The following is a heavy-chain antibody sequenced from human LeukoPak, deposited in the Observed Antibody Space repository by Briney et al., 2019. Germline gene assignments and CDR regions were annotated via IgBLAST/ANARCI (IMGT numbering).Heavy chain of an antibody. V-gene: IGHV3-23*01. CDR3: AKVQDISSWYESFDY. Sequence: GGSLRLSCAASGFTFSSYAMSWVRQAPGKGLEWVSAISGRGISTYYADSVKGRFTVSRDNSKNTLYLQMSSLRADDTAVYFCAKVQDISSWYESFDYWGQGTLVTVSS. CDR1: GFTFSSYA. J-gene: IGHJ4*02. D-gene: IGHD6-13*01. CDR2: ISGRGIST.